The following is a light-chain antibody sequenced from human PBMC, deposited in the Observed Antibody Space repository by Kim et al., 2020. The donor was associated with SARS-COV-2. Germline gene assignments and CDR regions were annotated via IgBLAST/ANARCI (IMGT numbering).Light chain of an antibody. CDR2: GKN. CDR1: SLRVYY. CDR3: NSRDSSGNLVV. J-gene: IGLJ2*01. V-gene: IGLV3-19*01. Sequence: ALGQTVRITSQGYSLRVYYASWYQQKPGQAPVLVIFGKNSRPSGIPDRFSGSSSGNTASLTITGSQAEDEADYYCNSRDSSGNLVVFGGGTKLTVL.